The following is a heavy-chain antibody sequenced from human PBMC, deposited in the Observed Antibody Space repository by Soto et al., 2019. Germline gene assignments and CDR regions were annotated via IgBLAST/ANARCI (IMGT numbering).Heavy chain of an antibody. CDR1: GFTFSSYG. Sequence: PGGSLRLSCAASGFTFSSYGMHWVRQAPGKGLEWVAVISYDGSNKYYADSVKGRFTISRDNSKNTLYLQMNSLRAEDTAVYYCAKDLGGQVAAAVDYWRQGTLVTVSS. CDR3: AKDLGGQVAAAVDY. CDR2: ISYDGSNK. J-gene: IGHJ4*02. D-gene: IGHD2-15*01. V-gene: IGHV3-30*18.